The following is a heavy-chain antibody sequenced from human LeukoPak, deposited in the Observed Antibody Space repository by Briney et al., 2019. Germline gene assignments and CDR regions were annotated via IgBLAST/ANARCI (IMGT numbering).Heavy chain of an antibody. V-gene: IGHV4-59*08. D-gene: IGHD3-10*01. Sequence: SETLSLTCTVSGGSISSYYWSWIRQPPGKGLEWIGYIYYSGSTNYNPSLKSRVTISVDTSKNQFSLKLSSVTAADTAVYYCARSPGGSGSYYGVAYNWFDPWGQGTLVTVSS. CDR2: IYYSGST. CDR1: GGSISSYY. J-gene: IGHJ5*02. CDR3: ARSPGGSGSYYGVAYNWFDP.